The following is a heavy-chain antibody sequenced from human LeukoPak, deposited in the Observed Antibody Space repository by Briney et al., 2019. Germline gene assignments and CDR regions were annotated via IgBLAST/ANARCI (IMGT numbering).Heavy chain of an antibody. D-gene: IGHD2-21*02. CDR3: ARVAYCGGDCYYFDY. V-gene: IGHV1-18*01. J-gene: IGHJ4*02. Sequence: ASVKASCKASGYTFTSYGISWVRQAPGQGLEWMGWISAYNGNTNYAQKLQGRVTMTTDTSTSTAYMELRSLRSDDTAVYYCARVAYCGGDCYYFDYRGQGTLVTVSS. CDR1: GYTFTSYG. CDR2: ISAYNGNT.